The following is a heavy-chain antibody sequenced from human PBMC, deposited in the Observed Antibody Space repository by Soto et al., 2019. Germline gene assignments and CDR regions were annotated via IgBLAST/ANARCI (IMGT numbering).Heavy chain of an antibody. D-gene: IGHD3-22*01. V-gene: IGHV3-30-3*01. CDR3: AKDYYHSSGYYPDY. CDR2: ISYDGTNR. Sequence: GGSLRLSCAASGFSFSISPMHWVRQAPGKGPEWVALISYDGTNRFYADSVKGRFTISRDNSKSTLYLQVDSLRPEDAAVYYCAKDYYHSSGYYPDYGGQGTLVPVYS. CDR1: GFSFSISP. J-gene: IGHJ4*02.